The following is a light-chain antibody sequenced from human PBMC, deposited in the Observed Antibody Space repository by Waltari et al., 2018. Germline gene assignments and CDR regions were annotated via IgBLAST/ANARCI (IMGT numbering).Light chain of an antibody. J-gene: IGKJ2*02. V-gene: IGKV3-15*01. CDR1: QSISDN. Sequence: EIVMTQSPAALSVSPGERATLSCRASQSISDNLAWYQHKTGQPARLLISRASTTATGVPARFSGSGSGTEFTLTISSLQSEDSAIYFCQQYNTWPPSTFGQGTKLEIK. CDR3: QQYNTWPPST. CDR2: RAS.